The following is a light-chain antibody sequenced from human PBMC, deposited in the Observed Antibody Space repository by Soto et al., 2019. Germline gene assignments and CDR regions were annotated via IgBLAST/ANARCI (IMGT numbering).Light chain of an antibody. CDR2: AAS. Sequence: DIQLTQSLSFLSASVGDRVAITFRASHGISSYLAWYQKKPGKAPKLLMYAASTLQSGVPSRFSGSGSGTEFTLTISSLQPEHFATYYCQQLKSYPQTFGQGTKVDIK. J-gene: IGKJ1*01. CDR3: QQLKSYPQT. V-gene: IGKV1-9*01. CDR1: HGISSY.